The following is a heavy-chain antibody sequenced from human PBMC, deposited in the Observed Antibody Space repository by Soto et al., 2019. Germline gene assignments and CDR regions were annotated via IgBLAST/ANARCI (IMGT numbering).Heavy chain of an antibody. Sequence: GGSLRLSCAASGFTVSSNYMSWVRQAPGKGLEWVSVIYSGGSTYYADSVKGRFTISRDNSKNTLYLQMNSLRAEDTAVYYCASRVDCSGGSCYHPHFDDWGQGTLVTVSS. D-gene: IGHD2-15*01. CDR1: GFTVSSNY. V-gene: IGHV3-66*01. J-gene: IGHJ4*02. CDR2: IYSGGST. CDR3: ASRVDCSGGSCYHPHFDD.